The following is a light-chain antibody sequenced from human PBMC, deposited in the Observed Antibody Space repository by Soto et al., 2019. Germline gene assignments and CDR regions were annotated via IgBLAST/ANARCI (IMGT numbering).Light chain of an antibody. CDR3: FSYTANDNWV. V-gene: IGLV2-11*01. CDR1: NSDVGRYNS. Sequence: QSVLTQPHSVSRSPGQSITISCTGTNSDVGRYNSVSWYQQLPGKAPKIIISAVRQRPSGVPDRFSGSKSGNTASLTISGLQADDEADYFCFSYTANDNWVFGGGTKLTVL. J-gene: IGLJ3*02. CDR2: AVR.